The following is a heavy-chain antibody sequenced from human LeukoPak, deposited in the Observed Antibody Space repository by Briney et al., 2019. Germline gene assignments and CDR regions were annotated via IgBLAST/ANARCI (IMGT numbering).Heavy chain of an antibody. CDR3: AKERATTTSFDY. D-gene: IGHD4-11*01. CDR1: GFTFSSYG. CDR2: IRYDGSNK. J-gene: IGHJ4*02. Sequence: PGGSLRLSCAASGFTFSSYGMHWVRQAPGKGLEWVAFIRYDGSNKYYADSVKGRFTISRDNSKNTLYLQMNSLRAEDTAVYFCAKERATTTSFDYWGQGTLVTVSS. V-gene: IGHV3-30*02.